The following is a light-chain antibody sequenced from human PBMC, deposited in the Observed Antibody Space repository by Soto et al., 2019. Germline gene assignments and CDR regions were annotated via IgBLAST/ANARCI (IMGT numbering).Light chain of an antibody. CDR1: QSISRY. CDR2: AAS. CDR3: QQSYSTLFT. V-gene: IGKV1-39*01. J-gene: IGKJ3*01. Sequence: DIQMTQSPSSLSASVGDRVTITCRASQSISRYLNWYQQKPGKAPKLLIYAASSLQSGVPSRFSGSGSATDFTVTLSSLQPEDFATYYCQQSYSTLFTFGPGTKVDIK.